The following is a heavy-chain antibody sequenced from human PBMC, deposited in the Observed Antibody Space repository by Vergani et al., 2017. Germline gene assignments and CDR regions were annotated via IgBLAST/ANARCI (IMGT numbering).Heavy chain of an antibody. CDR2: IHYSGST. D-gene: IGHD3-22*01. V-gene: IGHV4-39*01. CDR3: ARLHDSSVAKRKEDAIDS. J-gene: IGHJ3*02. Sequence: QLQLQESGPGLVKPSETLSLTCTVSGGSISSSSYYWGWIRQPPGKGLEWIGSIHYSGSTYYNPSLKSRVTISVDTSKNQFSLELSSVTAADTAVYYCARLHDSSVAKRKEDAIDSWGQGTMVTVSS. CDR1: GGSISSSSYY.